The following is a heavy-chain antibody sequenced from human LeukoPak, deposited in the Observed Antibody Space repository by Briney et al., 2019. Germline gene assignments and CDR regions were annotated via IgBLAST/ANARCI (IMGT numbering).Heavy chain of an antibody. CDR2: ISSSSSYI. D-gene: IGHD6-6*01. V-gene: IGHV3-21*01. CDR1: GFTFSSYT. CDR3: ARAAPSFDY. J-gene: IGHJ4*02. Sequence: GGSLRLSCAASGFTFSSYTMNWVRQAPGKGLEWVSSISSSSSYIYYADSVKGQFTISRDNAKNSLYLQMNSLRAEDTAVYYCARAAPSFDYWGQGTLVTVSS.